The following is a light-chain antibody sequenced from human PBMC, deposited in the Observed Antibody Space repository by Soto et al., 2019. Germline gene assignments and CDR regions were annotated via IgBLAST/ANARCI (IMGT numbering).Light chain of an antibody. J-gene: IGKJ2*01. Sequence: EIVMPQSPATLSVSPGERATLSCRVSQSISSNLAWYQQKPGQAPRLLIYGASTRATGIPARFSGSGSGTEFTLTISSLQSEDFAVYYCQQYSIWPYTFGQGTKLEIK. V-gene: IGKV3-15*01. CDR3: QQYSIWPYT. CDR2: GAS. CDR1: QSISSN.